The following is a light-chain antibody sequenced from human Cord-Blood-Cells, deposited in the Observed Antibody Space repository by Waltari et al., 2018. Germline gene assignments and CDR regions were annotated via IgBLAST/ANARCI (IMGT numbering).Light chain of an antibody. V-gene: IGKV1-39*01. CDR2: AAS. CDR1: QSISSY. Sequence: DIQMTQSPSSLSASVGDSVTITCRASQSISSYLNWYQQKPWKAPKLLIYAASSLQSRVPSRFSGSGSGTDVTLTISSRQPEDFATYYCQQSYSTPFTFGPGTKVDIK. CDR3: QQSYSTPFT. J-gene: IGKJ3*01.